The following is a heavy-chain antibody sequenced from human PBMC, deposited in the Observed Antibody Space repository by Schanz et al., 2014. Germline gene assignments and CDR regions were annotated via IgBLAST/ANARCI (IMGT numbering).Heavy chain of an antibody. CDR3: ARGTDWILHY. D-gene: IGHD1-1*01. V-gene: IGHV3-11*06. CDR1: GFTFRDYY. Sequence: QVQLVESGGGLVKPGGSLRLSCAASGFTFRDYYMSCIRQAPGKVLEWVSDISSGSIYANYAEYVKGRFTISRDSGQNSLYRKMNSLRDRDTAVYDCARGTDWILHYWGQGALVTVSS. CDR2: ISSGSIYA. J-gene: IGHJ4*02.